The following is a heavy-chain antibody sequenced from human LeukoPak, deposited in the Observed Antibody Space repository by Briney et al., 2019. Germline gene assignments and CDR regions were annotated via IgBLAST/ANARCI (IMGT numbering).Heavy chain of an antibody. V-gene: IGHV1-8*01. CDR3: ARLGIIDFWSGYVDWFDP. CDR1: GYTFTSYD. Sequence: ASVKVSCKASGYTFTSYDINWVRQATGQGLEWMGWMNPNSGNTGYAQKFQGRVTMTRNTSISTAYMELSSLRSEDTAVYYCARLGIIDFWSGYVDWFDPWGQGTLVTVSS. CDR2: MNPNSGNT. J-gene: IGHJ5*02. D-gene: IGHD3-3*01.